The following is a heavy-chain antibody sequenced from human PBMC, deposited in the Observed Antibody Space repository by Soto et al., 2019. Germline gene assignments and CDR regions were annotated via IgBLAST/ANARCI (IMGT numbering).Heavy chain of an antibody. V-gene: IGHV3-30*19. Sequence: GGSLRLSCAASGFTFSSYGMHWVHQAPGKGLEWVAVISYDGSNKYYADSVKGRFTISRDNSKNTLYLQMNSLRAEDTAVYYCAREPIYSSGCFDYWGQGTLVTVSS. CDR1: GFTFSSYG. J-gene: IGHJ4*02. D-gene: IGHD6-19*01. CDR2: ISYDGSNK. CDR3: AREPIYSSGCFDY.